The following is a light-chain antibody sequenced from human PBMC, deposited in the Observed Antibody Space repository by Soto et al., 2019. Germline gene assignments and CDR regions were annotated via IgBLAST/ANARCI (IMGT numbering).Light chain of an antibody. Sequence: IVMTQSPATLSVSPGERATLSCRASQSVNIYLAWYQQKPGQAPRLLIFGASSRATGIPARFSGSGSGTEFNLTISSLQSEDFAVYYCQQYGNSRGTFGQGTKVDIK. J-gene: IGKJ1*01. CDR3: QQYGNSRGT. CDR2: GAS. CDR1: QSVNIY. V-gene: IGKV3D-15*01.